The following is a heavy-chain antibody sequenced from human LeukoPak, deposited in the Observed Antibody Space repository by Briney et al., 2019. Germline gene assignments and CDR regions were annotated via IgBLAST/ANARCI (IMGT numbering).Heavy chain of an antibody. V-gene: IGHV3-30*03. Sequence: PGRFLRLSCAASGFSFMNYAMHWVRQAPGKGLEWVAVTSDSGSLQWYADSEKGRFTISRDNAKNTMYLQMNSLRAEDTAVYYCARGYDYNWFDSWGQGTLVTVSS. D-gene: IGHD1-20*01. J-gene: IGHJ5*01. CDR3: ARGYDYNWFDS. CDR2: TSDSGSLQ. CDR1: GFSFMNYA.